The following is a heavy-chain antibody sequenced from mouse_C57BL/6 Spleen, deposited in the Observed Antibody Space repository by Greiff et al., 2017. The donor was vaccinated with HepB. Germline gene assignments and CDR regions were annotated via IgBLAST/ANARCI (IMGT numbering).Heavy chain of an antibody. CDR2: INYDGSST. V-gene: IGHV5-16*01. J-gene: IGHJ2*01. Sequence: EVKLMESEGGLVQPGSSMKLSCTASGFTFSDYYMAWVRQVPEKGLEWVANINYDGSSTYYLDSLKSRFIISRDNAKNILYLQMSSLKSEDTATYYCARENYGSVFDYWGQGTTLTVSS. D-gene: IGHD1-1*01. CDR3: ARENYGSVFDY. CDR1: GFTFSDYY.